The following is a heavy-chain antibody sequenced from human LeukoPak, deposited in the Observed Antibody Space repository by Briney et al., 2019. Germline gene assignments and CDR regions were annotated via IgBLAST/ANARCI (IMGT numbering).Heavy chain of an antibody. D-gene: IGHD5-18*01. CDR2: ITTTSSYI. CDR3: ARVRYTDKVPDYFDY. Sequence: GGSLRLSCAASGFIFSGYSKTWVRQAPGKGLEWVSSITTTSSYIHYADSVKGRFTISRDNAKNSLYLQMNSLRAEDTAVYYCARVRYTDKVPDYFDYWGQGTLVTVSS. CDR1: GFIFSGYS. J-gene: IGHJ4*02. V-gene: IGHV3-21*01.